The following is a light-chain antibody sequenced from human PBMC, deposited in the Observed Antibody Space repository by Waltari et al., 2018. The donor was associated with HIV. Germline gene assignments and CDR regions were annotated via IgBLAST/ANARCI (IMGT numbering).Light chain of an antibody. J-gene: IGKJ5*01. V-gene: IGKV1-39*01. CDR2: GAS. CDR1: QNIDSS. Sequence: DIQMPQSPSSLSASVGVRVTITCRASQNIDSSLNWYQQTPGKAPKLLIFGASNLQSGVPSRFTGSRSGTDFTLTVSSLQPEDFTTYYCQQTYKTPHTFGQGTRLEIK. CDR3: QQTYKTPHT.